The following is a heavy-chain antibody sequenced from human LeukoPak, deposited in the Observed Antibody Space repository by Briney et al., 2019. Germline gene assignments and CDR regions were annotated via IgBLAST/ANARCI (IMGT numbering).Heavy chain of an antibody. CDR3: ARAPSEVGGYYPEYFRH. CDR2: IKSDGKT. CDR1: GFTFSRYW. Sequence: GGSLRLSCEASGFTFSRYWMHWVRQAPGKGLVWVSRIKSDGKTNYADSVKGRFTISRDNAKNTVSLQMDSLRAEDTGVYYCARAPSEVGGYYPEYFRHWAQGPLVTVSS. V-gene: IGHV3-74*01. J-gene: IGHJ1*01. D-gene: IGHD3-22*01.